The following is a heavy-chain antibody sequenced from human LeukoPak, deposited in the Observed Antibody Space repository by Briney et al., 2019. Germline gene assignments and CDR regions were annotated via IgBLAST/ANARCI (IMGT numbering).Heavy chain of an antibody. CDR1: GFTFSNYW. J-gene: IGHJ4*02. V-gene: IGHV3-74*01. CDR2: IDSDGINT. Sequence: GGSLRLSCAASGFTFSNYWMHWVRQAPGKGLVWVSRIDSDGINTSYADSLKGRFTISRDNAKNSLYLQMNSLRAEDTAVYYCAINHRDGYSELGYWGQGTLVSVSS. D-gene: IGHD5-24*01. CDR3: AINHRDGYSELGY.